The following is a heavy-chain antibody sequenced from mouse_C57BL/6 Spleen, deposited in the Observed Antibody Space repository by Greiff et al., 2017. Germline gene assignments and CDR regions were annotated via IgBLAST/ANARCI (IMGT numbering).Heavy chain of an antibody. CDR2: INPSDSET. V-gene: IGHV1-61*01. Sequence: QVQLQQPGAELARPGSSVKMSCKASGYTFTSYWMDWVKQRPGQGLEWIGNINPSDSETQYNQKFKDKATLTVDKSSSTAYMQLSSLTSEDSAVYYCAGEDSDYPWFTYWGKAALATVS. CDR1: GYTFTSYW. J-gene: IGHJ3*01. CDR3: AGEDSDYPWFTY. D-gene: IGHD2-5*01.